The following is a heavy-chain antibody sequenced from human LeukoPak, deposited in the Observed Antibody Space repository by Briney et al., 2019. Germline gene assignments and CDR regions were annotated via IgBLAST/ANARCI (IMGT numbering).Heavy chain of an antibody. CDR1: GYTFTGYY. J-gene: IGHJ1*01. CDR3: TRVDSGSHSNSPQ. V-gene: IGHV1-2*02. D-gene: IGHD1-26*01. CDR2: VNPNSGGT. Sequence: ASVQVSCKASGYTFTGYYMHWGRQAPGQGLEWMGWVNPNSGGTNYAQKFQGRVTMARDTSISPASMELSSMRPDDTAVCYCTRVDSGSHSNSPQWGQGTLVTLPS.